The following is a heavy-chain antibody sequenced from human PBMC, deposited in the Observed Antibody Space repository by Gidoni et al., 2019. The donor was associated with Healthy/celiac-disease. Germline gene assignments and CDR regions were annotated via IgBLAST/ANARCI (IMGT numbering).Heavy chain of an antibody. V-gene: IGHV4-34*01. J-gene: IGHJ5*02. D-gene: IGHD5-12*01. CDR1: GGSFSGYY. CDR3: ARVDSLRWLQFGWFDP. Sequence: QVQLQQWGAGLLKPSETLSLTCAVYGGSFSGYYWSWIRQPPGKGLEWIGEINHSGSTNYNPSLKSRVTISVDTSKNQFSLKLSSVTAADTAVYYCARVDSLRWLQFGWFDPWGQGTLVTVSS. CDR2: INHSGST.